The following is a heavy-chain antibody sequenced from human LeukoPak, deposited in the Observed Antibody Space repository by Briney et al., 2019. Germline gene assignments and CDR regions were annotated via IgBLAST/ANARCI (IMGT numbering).Heavy chain of an antibody. CDR2: IKQDGSEK. CDR3: AREDYIDAFDI. J-gene: IGHJ3*02. D-gene: IGHD4-11*01. Sequence: GGSLRLSCAASGFTFSSYWMSWVRQAPGKGLEWVANIKQDGSEKYYVDSVKGRFTISRDNAKNLLYLQMNSLRAEDTAVYYCAREDYIDAFDIWGQGTTVTVSS. V-gene: IGHV3-7*04. CDR1: GFTFSSYW.